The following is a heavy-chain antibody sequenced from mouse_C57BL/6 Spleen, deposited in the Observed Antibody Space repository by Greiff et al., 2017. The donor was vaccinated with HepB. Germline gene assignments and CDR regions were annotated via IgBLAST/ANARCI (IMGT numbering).Heavy chain of an antibody. CDR1: GYTFTSYW. CDR2: IHPNSGST. Sequence: VQLQQPGAELVKPGASVKLSCKASGYTFTSYWMHWVKQRPGQGLEWIGMIHPNSGSTNYNEKFKSKATLTVDKSSSTAYMQLSSLTSEDSAVYYCARAMVTTPLFAYWGQGTLVTVSA. D-gene: IGHD2-2*01. V-gene: IGHV1-64*01. J-gene: IGHJ3*01. CDR3: ARAMVTTPLFAY.